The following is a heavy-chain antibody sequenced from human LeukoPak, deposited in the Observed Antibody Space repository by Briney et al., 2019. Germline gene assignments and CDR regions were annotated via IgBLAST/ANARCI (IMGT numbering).Heavy chain of an antibody. CDR3: AAGIRSSGWLQFDY. CDR1: GFTFTSSA. D-gene: IGHD6-19*01. Sequence: TLVKVSCKASGFTFTSSAMQWVRQARGQRLERIGWIVVGSGNTNYAQKFQERVTITRDMSTSTAYMELSSLRSEDTAVYYCAAGIRSSGWLQFDYWGQGTLVTVSS. J-gene: IGHJ4*02. CDR2: IVVGSGNT. V-gene: IGHV1-58*02.